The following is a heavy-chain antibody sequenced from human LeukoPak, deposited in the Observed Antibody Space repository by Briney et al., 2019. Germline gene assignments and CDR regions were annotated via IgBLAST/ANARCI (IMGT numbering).Heavy chain of an antibody. J-gene: IGHJ4*02. CDR3: AKDICGGVCYSGY. CDR1: GFTFGTYG. D-gene: IGHD2-21*01. Sequence: GGSLRLSCVASGFTFGTYGMHWVRQAPRKGLDWVAAISYDGSDKYYADSVKGRFTIVRDKSKNTLYLEMSRLIIEDTAVYYCAKDICGGVCYSGYGGQGTLVTVSS. CDR2: ISYDGSDK. V-gene: IGHV3-30*18.